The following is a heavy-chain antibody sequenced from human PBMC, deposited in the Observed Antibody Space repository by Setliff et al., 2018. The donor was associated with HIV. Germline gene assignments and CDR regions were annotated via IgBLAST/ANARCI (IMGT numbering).Heavy chain of an antibody. CDR3: ARGYLYYDSSGYDPTEYFQH. CDR1: GGSFSDYH. Sequence: KPSETLSLTCGVSGGSFSDYHWTWIRQSPGKGLEWIGSIYYSGSTNYNPSLKSRVTISVDTSKNQFSLKLSSVTAADTAVYYCARGYLYYDSSGYDPTEYFQHWGQGTLVTVSS. CDR2: IYYSGST. J-gene: IGHJ1*01. D-gene: IGHD3-22*01. V-gene: IGHV4-59*01.